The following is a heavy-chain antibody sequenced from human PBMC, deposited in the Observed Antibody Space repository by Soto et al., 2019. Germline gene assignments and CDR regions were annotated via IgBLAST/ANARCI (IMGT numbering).Heavy chain of an antibody. D-gene: IGHD2-2*01. Sequence: SETLSLTCAVSGGSISSGGYYWSWIRQQPGKGLEWIGYIYHGVNTYYNPSLESRVSISQDRSKNQFSLKLTSVTAADTAVYYCHRSSDADYGMGVWGPGTTVTVSS. J-gene: IGHJ6*02. CDR2: IYHGVNT. V-gene: IGHV4-30-2*01. CDR1: GGSISSGGYY. CDR3: HRSSDADYGMGV.